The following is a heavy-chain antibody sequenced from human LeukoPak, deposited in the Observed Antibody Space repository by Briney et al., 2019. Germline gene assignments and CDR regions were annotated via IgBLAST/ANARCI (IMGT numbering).Heavy chain of an antibody. CDR2: IYESGSA. CDR3: ARHYGP. V-gene: IGHV4-39*01. CDR1: GGSISSSFNY. J-gene: IGHJ5*02. Sequence: SETLSLTCTVSGGSISSSFNYWAWIRQPPGKGLEWIGSIYESGSAYYNPSLKSRITMSVDTSENQFSLKLTSVTAADTAMYYCARHYGPWGQGTLVTVSS. D-gene: IGHD3-16*01.